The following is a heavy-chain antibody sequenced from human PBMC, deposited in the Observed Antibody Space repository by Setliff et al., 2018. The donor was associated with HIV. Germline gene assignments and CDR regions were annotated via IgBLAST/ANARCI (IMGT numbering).Heavy chain of an antibody. Sequence: PSETLSLTCTVSGGSISSGSYYWGWIRQPAGKGLEWIGHIYTSGSTNYNPSLKSRVTISVDTSTNQFSLKLSSVTAADTAVYYCARDPGITAAGTEYFDSWGQGILVTVSS. V-gene: IGHV4-61*09. CDR1: GGSISSGSYY. CDR2: IYTSGST. CDR3: ARDPGITAAGTEYFDS. J-gene: IGHJ4*02. D-gene: IGHD6-13*01.